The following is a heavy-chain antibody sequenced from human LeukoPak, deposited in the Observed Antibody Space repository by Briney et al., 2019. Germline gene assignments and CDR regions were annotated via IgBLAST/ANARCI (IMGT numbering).Heavy chain of an antibody. CDR1: GYRFTSYW. V-gene: IGHV5-51*01. CDR2: IYPGDSDT. Sequence: GASLKISCKGSGYRFTSYWIGWVRQMPGKGLEWMGIIYPGDSDTKYSPSFQGQVTISADKSISTAYLQWSSLKASDTAMYYCARSMGLELRGAFDIWGQGTMVTVSS. CDR3: ARSMGLELRGAFDI. J-gene: IGHJ3*02. D-gene: IGHD1-7*01.